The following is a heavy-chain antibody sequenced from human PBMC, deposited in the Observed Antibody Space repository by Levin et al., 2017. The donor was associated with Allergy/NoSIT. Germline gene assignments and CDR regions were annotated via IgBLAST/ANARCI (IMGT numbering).Heavy chain of an antibody. CDR3: ARAPGYGLPYSGSYGGGDY. CDR1: GYTFTSYG. J-gene: IGHJ4*02. D-gene: IGHD1-26*01. V-gene: IGHV1-18*01. CDR2: ISAYNGNT. Sequence: ASVKVSCKASGYTFTSYGISWVRQAPGQGLEWMGWISAYNGNTNYAQKLQGRVTMTTDTSTSTAYMELRSLRSDDTAVYYCARAPGYGLPYSGSYGGGDYWGQGTLVTVSS.